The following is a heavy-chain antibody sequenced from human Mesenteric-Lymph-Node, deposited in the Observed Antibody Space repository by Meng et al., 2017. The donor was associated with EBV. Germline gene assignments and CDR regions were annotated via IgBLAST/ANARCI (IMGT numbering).Heavy chain of an antibody. CDR2: IYHSGTT. CDR1: GGSIISGGYS. Sequence: QLQRQESGSGLVRPSQTLSLPCAVAGGSIISGGYSWSWIRQAPGKGLEWIGFIYHSGTTYLNPSLRSRVNLSVDTSKNQFSLNLRSVSAADTAIYYCARSAGGDYFDYWGQGTLVTVSS. D-gene: IGHD1-26*01. V-gene: IGHV4-30-2*01. CDR3: ARSAGGDYFDY. J-gene: IGHJ4*02.